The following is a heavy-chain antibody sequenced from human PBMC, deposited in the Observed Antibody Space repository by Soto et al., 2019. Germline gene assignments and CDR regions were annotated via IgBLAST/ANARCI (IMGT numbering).Heavy chain of an antibody. D-gene: IGHD4-4*01. V-gene: IGHV3-30*03. Sequence: QVQLVESGGGVVQPGRSLRLSCAASGFTFSSYGMHWVRQAPGKGLEWVAVISYDGSNKYYADSVKGRFTISRDNSKNTLYLQMNRLRAEDTAVYYCATGPGADYRYFDYWGQGTLVTVSS. CDR1: GFTFSSYG. J-gene: IGHJ4*02. CDR2: ISYDGSNK. CDR3: ATGPGADYRYFDY.